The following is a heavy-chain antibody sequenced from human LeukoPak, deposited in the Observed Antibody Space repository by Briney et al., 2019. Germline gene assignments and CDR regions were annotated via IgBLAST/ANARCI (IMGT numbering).Heavy chain of an antibody. CDR1: GGSIRNYY. CDR3: ARDLSYSGYLGGYYYYYMDV. Sequence: PSETLSLTCTVSGGSIRNYYWSWIRQPPGQGLEWIGYVYNGGSTNYNPSLKSRVTISVDTSKNQFSLKLSSVTAADTAVYYCARDLSYSGYLGGYYYYYMDVWGKGTTVTVSS. V-gene: IGHV4-4*08. D-gene: IGHD5-12*01. CDR2: VYNGGST. J-gene: IGHJ6*03.